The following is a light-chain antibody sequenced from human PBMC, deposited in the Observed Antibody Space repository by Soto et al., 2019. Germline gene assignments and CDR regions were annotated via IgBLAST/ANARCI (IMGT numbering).Light chain of an antibody. CDR1: QTLRNK. CDR2: GGF. Sequence: IVLTQSPGTLSVSPGERVILSCRASQTLRNKLAWYQQKPGQAPRLLIYGGFTRATGIPARFSGSGSGTEFTLTSNRRQSEEFAIYYCQQHNAWPLTFGPGTKLDLK. V-gene: IGKV3-15*01. J-gene: IGKJ3*01. CDR3: QQHNAWPLT.